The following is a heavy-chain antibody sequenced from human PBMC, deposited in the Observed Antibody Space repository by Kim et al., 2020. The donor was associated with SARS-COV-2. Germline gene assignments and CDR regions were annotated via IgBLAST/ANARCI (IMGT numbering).Heavy chain of an antibody. V-gene: IGHV3-13*01. CDR2: IGTAGDT. J-gene: IGHJ4*02. Sequence: GGSLRLSCAASGFTFSSYDMHWVRQTTRKGLEWVSAIGTAGDTYYPGSVKGRFTISRENAKNSLYLQMNSLRAGDTAVYYCARAPSRQYYFDYWGQGTL. CDR3: ARAPSRQYYFDY. CDR1: GFTFSSYD.